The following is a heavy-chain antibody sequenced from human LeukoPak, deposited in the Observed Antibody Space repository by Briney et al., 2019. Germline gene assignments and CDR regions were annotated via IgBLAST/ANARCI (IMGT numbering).Heavy chain of an antibody. Sequence: RPGGSLRLSCVASGFTFSSSWMTWVRQAPGKGLEWVDNIKEDGSEKYYVASVKGRFTISRDNAKNSVYLQMNSLRAEDTAVYYCARDIGYGNYWGQGTLVTVSS. D-gene: IGHD5-18*01. CDR1: GFTFSSSW. CDR3: ARDIGYGNY. V-gene: IGHV3-7*05. CDR2: IKEDGSEK. J-gene: IGHJ4*02.